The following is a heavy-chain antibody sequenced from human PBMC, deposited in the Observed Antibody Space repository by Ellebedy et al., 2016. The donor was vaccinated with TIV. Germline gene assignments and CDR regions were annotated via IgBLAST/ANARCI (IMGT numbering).Heavy chain of an antibody. J-gene: IGHJ4*02. CDR2: ISSTSTYT. V-gene: IGHV3-11*06. D-gene: IGHD3-16*02. Sequence: GESLKISCAASGFTFSDYYMSWIRQAPGKGLEWVSYISSTSTYTNYTDSVKGRFTISRDNAKNSLYLQMNSLRDEDTAVYYCARNGYEDVWGGYHHDYWGQGTLVTVSS. CDR1: GFTFSDYY. CDR3: ARNGYEDVWGGYHHDY.